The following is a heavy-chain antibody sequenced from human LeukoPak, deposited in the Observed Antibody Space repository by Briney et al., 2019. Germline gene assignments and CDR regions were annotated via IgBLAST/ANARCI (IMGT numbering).Heavy chain of an antibody. CDR1: GFTFSSYG. Sequence: GGSLRLSCAASGFTFSSYGMHWVRQAPGKGLEWEAVIWYDGSNKYYADSVKGRFTISRDNSKNTLYLQMNSLRAEDTAVYYCARFNYDILTGSHGVFDYWGQGTLVTVSS. D-gene: IGHD3-9*01. V-gene: IGHV3-33*01. CDR2: IWYDGSNK. J-gene: IGHJ4*02. CDR3: ARFNYDILTGSHGVFDY.